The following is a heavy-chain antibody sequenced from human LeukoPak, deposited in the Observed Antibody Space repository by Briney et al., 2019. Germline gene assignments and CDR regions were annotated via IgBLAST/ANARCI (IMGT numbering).Heavy chain of an antibody. CDR1: GFTFSSYW. Sequence: PGGSLRLSCAASGFTFSSYWMNWARQAPGKGLEWVASINHNGNVNYYVDSVKGRFTISRDNAKNSLYLQMSNLRAEDTAVYYCARDYDLWSGYYYYYGMDVWGQGTTVTVSS. D-gene: IGHD3-3*01. V-gene: IGHV3-7*03. CDR2: INHNGNVN. CDR3: ARDYDLWSGYYYYYGMDV. J-gene: IGHJ6*02.